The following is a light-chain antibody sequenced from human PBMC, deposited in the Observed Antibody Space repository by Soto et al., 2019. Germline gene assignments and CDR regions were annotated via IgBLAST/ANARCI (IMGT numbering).Light chain of an antibody. CDR3: SSYTSSSSYV. CDR1: GTDVGGYNF. Sequence: QSALTQPASVSGSPGQSITISCTGTGTDVGGYNFVSWYQQHPGKAPKLMIYEVSNRPSGVSNRFSGSKSGNTASLTISGLQAEDEADYYRSSYTSSSSYVFGTGTKLTVL. V-gene: IGLV2-14*01. J-gene: IGLJ1*01. CDR2: EVS.